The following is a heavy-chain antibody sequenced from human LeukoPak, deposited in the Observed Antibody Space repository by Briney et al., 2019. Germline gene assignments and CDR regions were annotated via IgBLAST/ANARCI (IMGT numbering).Heavy chain of an antibody. CDR1: SGSISSSSYY. V-gene: IGHV4-39*01. CDR3: ARLLSERVGALRDGGVY. CDR2: IYYSGST. J-gene: IGHJ4*02. D-gene: IGHD1-26*01. Sequence: SETLSLTCTVSSGSISSSSYYWGWIRQPPGKGLEWVGSIYYSGSTYYNPSLKSRVTISVDTSKNQFSLKLSSVTAADTALYYCARLLSERVGALRDGGVYWGQGTLVTVSS.